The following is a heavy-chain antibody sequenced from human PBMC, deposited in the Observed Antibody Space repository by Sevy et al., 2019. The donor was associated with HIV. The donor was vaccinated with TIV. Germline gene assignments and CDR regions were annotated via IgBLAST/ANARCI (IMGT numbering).Heavy chain of an antibody. V-gene: IGHV1-46*03. D-gene: IGHD2-2*01. CDR1: GYTFTSYY. CDR3: VRVPEVVVVPAAIGFYYYYYGMDV. CDR2: INPSGGST. Sequence: ASVKVSCKASGYTFTSYYMHWVRQAPGQGLEWMGIINPSGGSTSYAQKFQGRVTMTRDTSTSTVYMELSSLRSEDTAVYYCVRVPEVVVVPAAIGFYYYYYGMDVWGQGTTVTVSS. J-gene: IGHJ6*02.